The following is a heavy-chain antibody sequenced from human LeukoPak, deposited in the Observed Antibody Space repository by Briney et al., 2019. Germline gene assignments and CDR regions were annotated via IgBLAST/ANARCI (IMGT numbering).Heavy chain of an antibody. CDR1: GGSISTANYY. CDR3: ARDPPREQLWGGLDY. D-gene: IGHD5-18*01. Sequence: PSETLSLTCTVSGGSISTANYYWGWIRQAPGKGLEWVSSISSSSSYIYYADSVKGRFTITRDNAKNSLYLQMNSLRAEDTAVYYCARDPPREQLWGGLDYWGQGTLVTVSS. J-gene: IGHJ4*02. V-gene: IGHV3-21*01. CDR2: ISSSSSYI.